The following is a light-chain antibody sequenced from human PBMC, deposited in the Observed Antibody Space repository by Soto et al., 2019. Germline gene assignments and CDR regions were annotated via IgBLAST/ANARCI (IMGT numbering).Light chain of an antibody. CDR1: QSVGSN. V-gene: IGKV3-15*01. CDR2: GAS. CDR3: QQYSNWPLLS. Sequence: EVVLTQSPATLSVSPGAGATLSCRASQSVGSNLAWYQQKPGQTPRVLIYGASTRAIGIPARFSGSGFGTEFTLTISSLQSEDFVVYYCQQYSNWPLLSFGGGTKVDI. J-gene: IGKJ4*01.